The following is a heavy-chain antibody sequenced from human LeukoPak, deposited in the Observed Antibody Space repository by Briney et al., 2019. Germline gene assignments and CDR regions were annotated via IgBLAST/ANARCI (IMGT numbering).Heavy chain of an antibody. CDR1: GGSISSSSYY. Sequence: PSETLSPTCTVSGGSISSSSYYWGWIRQPPGKGLEWIGSIYYSGSTYYNPSLKSRVTISVDTSKNQFSLKLSSVTAADTAVYYCARHDLVGNDYWGQGTLVTVSS. CDR2: IYYSGST. CDR3: ARHDLVGNDY. J-gene: IGHJ4*02. V-gene: IGHV4-39*01.